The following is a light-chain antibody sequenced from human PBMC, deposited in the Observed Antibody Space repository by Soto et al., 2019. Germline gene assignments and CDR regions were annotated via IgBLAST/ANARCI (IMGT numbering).Light chain of an antibody. J-gene: IGKJ1*01. CDR2: GAS. Sequence: EMVFTQSPGTLSLSPGERATLSCRASQSVTSNYLAWYQQKPGQAPRLLIFGASTRATGIPDKFSGSGSGTDFTLTISRLEPDDFAVYYCQRYGGTSWTFGQGTKVDVK. V-gene: IGKV3-20*01. CDR3: QRYGGTSWT. CDR1: QSVTSNY.